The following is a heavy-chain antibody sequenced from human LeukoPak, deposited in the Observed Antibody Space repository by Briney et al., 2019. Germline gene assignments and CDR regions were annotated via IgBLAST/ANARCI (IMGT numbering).Heavy chain of an antibody. V-gene: IGHV3-23*01. CDR3: AKGGTMVRGVTNYYYYGMDV. CDR2: ISGSGGST. Sequence: GGSLRLSCAASGFTFSSYAMSWVRQAPGKGLEWVSAISGSGGSTYYADSVKGRFTISRDNSKNTLYLQMNSLRAGDTAVYYCAKGGTMVRGVTNYYYYGMDVWGQGTTVTVSS. J-gene: IGHJ6*02. CDR1: GFTFSSYA. D-gene: IGHD3-10*01.